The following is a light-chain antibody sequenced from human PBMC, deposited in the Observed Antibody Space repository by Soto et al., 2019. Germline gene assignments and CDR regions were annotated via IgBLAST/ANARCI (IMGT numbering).Light chain of an antibody. V-gene: IGLV7-46*01. CDR1: TGAVTSNHH. CDR2: DTS. Sequence: QTVVTQEPSLTVSPGGTVTSTCGSSTGAVTSNHHPYWFQQKAGQAPRTLIYDTSNKHSWTPARFSGSLLGDKAALTLSGAQPEDEAQYYCLLSYNAARVFGGVTQLTVL. CDR3: LLSYNAARV. J-gene: IGLJ2*01.